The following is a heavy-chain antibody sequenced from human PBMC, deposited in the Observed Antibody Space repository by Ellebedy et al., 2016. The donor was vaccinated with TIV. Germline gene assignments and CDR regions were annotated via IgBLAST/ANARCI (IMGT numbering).Heavy chain of an antibody. CDR1: GFSVSSYF. Sequence: GESLKISCAASGFSVSSYFMSWVRQAPGKGLEWVSVVYAGGSTYYAASVKGRFTISRDTSKNTLYLQMNSLKAEDTAVYYCARGQKGATPDFDYWGQGTLVTVSS. J-gene: IGHJ4*02. V-gene: IGHV3-53*01. CDR3: ARGQKGATPDFDY. CDR2: VYAGGST. D-gene: IGHD1-26*01.